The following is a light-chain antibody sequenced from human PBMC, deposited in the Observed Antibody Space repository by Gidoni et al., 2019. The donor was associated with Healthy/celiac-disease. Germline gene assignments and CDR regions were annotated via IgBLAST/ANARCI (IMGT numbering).Light chain of an antibody. V-gene: IGKV1-5*03. CDR1: QSISSW. CDR3: QQYNSYSRT. CDR2: KAS. J-gene: IGKJ1*01. Sequence: DIQMTQSPSTLSAAVGDRVTITCRASQSISSWLAWYQQKPGNAPKLLIYKASSLEGGVPSRFSGSGSGTEFTLTISSLHPDDFATYYCQQYNSYSRTFGQGTKVEIK.